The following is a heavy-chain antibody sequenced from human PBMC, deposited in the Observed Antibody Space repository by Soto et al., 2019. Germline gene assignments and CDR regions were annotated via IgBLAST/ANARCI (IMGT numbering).Heavy chain of an antibody. CDR2: ISSSSRHI. D-gene: IGHD2-15*01. V-gene: IGHV3-21*01. Sequence: VSLRLSWSASGFTFTLYSMTWVRPAPGTGLEWVSSISSSSRHIQYADSVKGRFTISRDNAKNSLYLQMNSLRAEDTAVYYCARDLEYCSGGSGPPYYVMDVWGQGTTVNVS. CDR1: GFTFTLYS. J-gene: IGHJ6*02. CDR3: ARDLEYCSGGSGPPYYVMDV.